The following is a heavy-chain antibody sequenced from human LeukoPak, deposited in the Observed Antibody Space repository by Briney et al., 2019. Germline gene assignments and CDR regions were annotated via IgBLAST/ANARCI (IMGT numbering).Heavy chain of an antibody. CDR2: IKQDGSQE. V-gene: IGHV3-7*01. D-gene: IGHD3-3*01. CDR1: GFILSTYD. Sequence: GGSLRLSCAASGFILSTYDMHWVRQAPGKGLEWVAHIKQDGSQEYYVDSVKGRFTISRDSAKNSLYLQMNSLRAEDTAVYYCARGVPYDSWSGPHYSDYWGQGTLVTVSS. J-gene: IGHJ4*02. CDR3: ARGVPYDSWSGPHYSDY.